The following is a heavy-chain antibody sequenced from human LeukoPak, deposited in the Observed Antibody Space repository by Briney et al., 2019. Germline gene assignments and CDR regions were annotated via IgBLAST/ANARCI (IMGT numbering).Heavy chain of an antibody. J-gene: IGHJ4*02. V-gene: IGHV4-39*01. CDR1: GGSISSSSYY. D-gene: IGHD5-18*01. CDR3: PRSDTALVLDY. Sequence: TSETLSLTCTVSGGSISSSSYYWGWIRQPPGKGLGWIGSMPYSGSTYYNPSLKSRVTISVDTSKNQFSLKLSSVTAADTAVYYCPRSDTALVLDYSGQGTLVTVSS. CDR2: MPYSGST.